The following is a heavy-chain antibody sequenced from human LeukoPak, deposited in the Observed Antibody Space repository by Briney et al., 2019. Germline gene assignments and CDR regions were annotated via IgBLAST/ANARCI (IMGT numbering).Heavy chain of an antibody. D-gene: IGHD6-25*01. CDR2: IRYDGSNK. CDR3: AKEALPGIAAAGRVY. CDR1: GFTFSSYW. V-gene: IGHV3-30*02. Sequence: GGSLRLSCAASGFTFSSYWMSWVRQAPGKGLEWVAFIRYDGSNKYYADSVKGRFTISRDNSKNTLYLQMNSLRAEDTAVYYCAKEALPGIAAAGRVYWGQGALVTVSS. J-gene: IGHJ4*02.